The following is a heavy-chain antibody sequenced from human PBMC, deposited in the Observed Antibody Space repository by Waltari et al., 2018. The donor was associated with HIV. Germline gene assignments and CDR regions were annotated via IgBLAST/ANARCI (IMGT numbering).Heavy chain of an antibody. CDR1: GFSFSSYE. CDR2: ISTTGSTV. CDR3: TRGLRLLRSILPFDY. Sequence: EVQLVQSGGGLVQPGGSLGISCAASGFSFSSYEMHWVRQAPGKGLEWVSYISTTGSTVYYADSVKGRFTISRDNAKKSLYLQMNSLRAEDTAVYYCTRGLRLLRSILPFDYWGQGTLVPVSS. V-gene: IGHV3-48*03. J-gene: IGHJ4*02. D-gene: IGHD1-26*01.